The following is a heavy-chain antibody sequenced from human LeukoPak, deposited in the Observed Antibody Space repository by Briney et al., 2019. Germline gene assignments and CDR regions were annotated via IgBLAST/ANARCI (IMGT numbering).Heavy chain of an antibody. CDR2: IFYSGST. Sequence: SETLSLTCTVSGGSISSYYWTWIRQPPGKGLEWVGYIFYSGSTNYNPSLKSRVTISVDTSKNQFSLKLNSVTAADTAVYYCAREKCSGGSCYSGYYYYYYMDVWGKGTTVTVSS. V-gene: IGHV4-59*01. D-gene: IGHD2-15*01. CDR3: AREKCSGGSCYSGYYYYYYMDV. J-gene: IGHJ6*03. CDR1: GGSISSYY.